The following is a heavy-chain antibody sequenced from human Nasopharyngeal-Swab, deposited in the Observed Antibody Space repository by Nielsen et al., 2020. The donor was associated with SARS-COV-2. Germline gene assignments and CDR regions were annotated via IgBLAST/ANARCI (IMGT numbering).Heavy chain of an antibody. Sequence: GESLKISCAASGFTFDDYAMHWVRQAPGKGLEWVSLISWDGGSTYYADSVKGRFTNSRDNSKNSLYLQMNSLRAEDTALYYCAKDAKHPLPGYYYYVDVWGKGTAVTVSS. V-gene: IGHV3-43D*04. D-gene: IGHD2-15*01. CDR3: AKDAKHPLPGYYYYVDV. J-gene: IGHJ6*03. CDR2: ISWDGGST. CDR1: GFTFDDYA.